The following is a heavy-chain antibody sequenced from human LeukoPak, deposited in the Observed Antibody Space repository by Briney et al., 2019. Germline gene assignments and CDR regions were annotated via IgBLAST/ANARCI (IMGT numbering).Heavy chain of an antibody. CDR3: AREILSSGYYNP. D-gene: IGHD3-22*01. CDR1: GGSFSFYY. Sequence: SETPSLTCAVYGGSFSFYYWSWIRQPPGKGLEWIGEINHSGSTNYNPSLKSRVTISVDTSKNQFSLKLSSVTAADTAVYYCAREILSSGYYNPWGQGTLVTVSS. CDR2: INHSGST. V-gene: IGHV4-34*01. J-gene: IGHJ5*02.